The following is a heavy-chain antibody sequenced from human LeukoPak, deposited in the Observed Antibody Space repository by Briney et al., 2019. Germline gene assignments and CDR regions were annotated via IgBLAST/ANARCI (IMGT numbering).Heavy chain of an antibody. CDR2: IYYSGST. CDR3: ARGGGCGYSYPFDP. V-gene: IGHV4-31*03. Sequence: SESLSLPCTVSGCSISSGGYYWSRIRQHPGKGLEWIGYIYYSGSTYYNPSLKSRVTISVDTSKHQFSLKLSSVTAADTAVYYCARGGGCGYSYPFDPWGQGTLVTVSS. J-gene: IGHJ5*02. CDR1: GCSISSGGYY. D-gene: IGHD5-18*01.